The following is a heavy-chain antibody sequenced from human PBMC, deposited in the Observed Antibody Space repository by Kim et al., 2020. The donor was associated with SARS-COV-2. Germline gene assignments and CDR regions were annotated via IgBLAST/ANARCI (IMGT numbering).Heavy chain of an antibody. CDR3: ARAVRGDFAY. CDR1: GGSFSGYY. CDR2: INHSGST. V-gene: IGHV4-34*01. J-gene: IGHJ4*02. D-gene: IGHD3-10*01. Sequence: SQTLSLTCAVYGGSFSGYYWSWIRQPPGKGLEWIGEINHSGSTNYNPSLKSRVTISVDTSKNQFSLELSSVTVADTAVYYFARAVRGDFAYWGQAIPVTV.